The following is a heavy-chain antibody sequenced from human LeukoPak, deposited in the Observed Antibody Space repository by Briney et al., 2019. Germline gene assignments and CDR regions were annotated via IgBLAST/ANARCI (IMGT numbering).Heavy chain of an antibody. V-gene: IGHV3-7*01. CDR1: GFTFSRYC. D-gene: IGHD4-17*01. J-gene: IGHJ5*02. CDR2: IKQDGNEK. CDR3: ARDGPDYGDFNWFAP. Sequence: PGGSLRLSCAASGFTFSRYCMSWVRQAPGKGLEWLATIKQDGNEKFYVDSVKGRFTISRDNAKNSLYLQMSSLRAEDTAIYYCARDGPDYGDFNWFAPWGQGTLATVSS.